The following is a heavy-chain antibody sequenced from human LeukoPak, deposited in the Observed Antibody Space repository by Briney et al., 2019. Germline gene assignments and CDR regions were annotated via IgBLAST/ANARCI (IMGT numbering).Heavy chain of an antibody. CDR2: IIPIFGTA. CDR1: GGTFSSYA. V-gene: IGHV1-69*13. D-gene: IGHD3-16*02. CDR3: ARGDYVWGSYRFMELYGMDV. J-gene: IGHJ6*02. Sequence: SVKVSCKASGGTFSSYAISWVRQAPGQGLEWMGGIIPIFGTANYAQKFRGRVTITADESTSTAYMELSSLRSEDTAVYYCARGDYVWGSYRFMELYGMDVWGQGTTVTVSS.